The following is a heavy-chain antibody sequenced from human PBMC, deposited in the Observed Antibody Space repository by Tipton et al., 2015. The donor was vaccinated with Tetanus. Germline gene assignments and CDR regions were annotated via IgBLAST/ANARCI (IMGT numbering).Heavy chain of an antibody. CDR3: SRGVDRTKTGID. V-gene: IGHV4-34*01. J-gene: IGHJ4*02. CDR2: IHPSGST. D-gene: IGHD5-12*01. Sequence: TLSLTCAVYGGSFSNYYLTWIRIRQPPGRGLEWIGEIHPSGSTNYNPSLRSRVTLSQDTSKSQFSLKLSSVTAADTAVYYCSRGVDRTKTGIDWGQGTLVTVSS. CDR1: GGSFSNYY.